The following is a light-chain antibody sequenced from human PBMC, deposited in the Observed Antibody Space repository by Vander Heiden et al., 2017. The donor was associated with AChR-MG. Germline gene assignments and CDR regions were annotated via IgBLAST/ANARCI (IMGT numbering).Light chain of an antibody. CDR2: FGS. J-gene: IGKJ5*01. CDR1: QSLLHSNGYND. Sequence: DIVMTQSPLSLPVTPGEPASISCRSSQSLLHSNGYNDLDWYLQKPGQSPQRLICFGSNRSSGVADSISRRCSGRVFSLKISRVEAEDVGVYYCMKALQTPITFGQGTRLEIK. CDR3: MKALQTPIT. V-gene: IGKV2-28*01.